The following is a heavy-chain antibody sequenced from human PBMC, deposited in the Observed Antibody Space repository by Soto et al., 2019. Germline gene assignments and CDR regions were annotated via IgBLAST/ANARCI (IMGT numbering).Heavy chain of an antibody. Sequence: EASVKVSCKASGYTFTSYGISWVRQAPGQGLEWMGWISAYNGNTNYAQKLQGRVTVTTDTSTSTAYMELRSLRSDDTAVYYCARDDSLSDDGSGSGRFDYWGQGTLVTVSS. V-gene: IGHV1-18*01. CDR2: ISAYNGNT. J-gene: IGHJ4*02. D-gene: IGHD3-3*01. CDR3: ARDDSLSDDGSGSGRFDY. CDR1: GYTFTSYG.